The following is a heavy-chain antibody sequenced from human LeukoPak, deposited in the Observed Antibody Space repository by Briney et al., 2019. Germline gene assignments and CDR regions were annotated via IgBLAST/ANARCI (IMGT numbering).Heavy chain of an antibody. CDR3: ARERGDRYCSSTSCGNLA. V-gene: IGHV4-59*01. CDR1: GGSISSYY. D-gene: IGHD2-2*01. CDR2: IYYSGST. Sequence: SETLSLTCTVSGGSISSYYWSWIRQPPGKGLEWIGYIYYSGSTNYNPSLKSRVTISVDTSKNQFSLKLSSVTAADTAVYYCARERGDRYCSSTSCGNLAWGQGTLVTVSS. J-gene: IGHJ4*02.